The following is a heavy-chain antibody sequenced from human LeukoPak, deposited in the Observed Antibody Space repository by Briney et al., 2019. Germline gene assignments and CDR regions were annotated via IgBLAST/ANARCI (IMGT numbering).Heavy chain of an antibody. J-gene: IGHJ4*02. V-gene: IGHV1-69*06. D-gene: IGHD6-19*01. CDR2: IIPIFGTA. CDR1: GGTFSSYA. CDR3: ARVIIAVAGGGYYFDY. Sequence: GASVKVSCKASGGTFSSYAISWVGQAPGQGLEWMGGIIPIFGTANYAQKFQGRVTNTADKSTSTAYMELSSLRSEDTAVYYCARVIIAVAGGGYYFDYWGQGTLVTVSS.